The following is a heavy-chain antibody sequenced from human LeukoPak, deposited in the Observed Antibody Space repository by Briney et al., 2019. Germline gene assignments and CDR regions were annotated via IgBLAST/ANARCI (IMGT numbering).Heavy chain of an antibody. CDR1: GFTFSSTS. CDR3: AKWRLVPRDPFDY. J-gene: IGHJ4*02. D-gene: IGHD6-19*01. Sequence: QPGGSLRLSCAASGFTFSSTSMSWVRQAPGKGLEWVAVTVGGGDGTYYADSVKGRFTISRDNSNNTLYLQMNSLRAEDTAVYYCAKWRLVPRDPFDYWGQGTLVTVSS. V-gene: IGHV3-23*01. CDR2: TVGGGDGT.